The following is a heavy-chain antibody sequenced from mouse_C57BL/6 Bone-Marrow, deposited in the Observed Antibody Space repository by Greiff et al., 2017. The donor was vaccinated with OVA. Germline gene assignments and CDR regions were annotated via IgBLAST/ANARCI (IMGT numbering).Heavy chain of an antibody. CDR2: IYPRSGNT. D-gene: IGHD1-1*01. Sequence: QVQLQQSGAELARPGASVKLSCKASGYTFTSYGISWVKQRTGQGLEWIGEIYPRSGNTYYNEKFKGKATLTADKSSSTAYMELLSLTSEDSAVYFCARENYYGSSLDYWGQGTTLTVSS. V-gene: IGHV1-81*01. J-gene: IGHJ2*01. CDR1: GYTFTSYG. CDR3: ARENYYGSSLDY.